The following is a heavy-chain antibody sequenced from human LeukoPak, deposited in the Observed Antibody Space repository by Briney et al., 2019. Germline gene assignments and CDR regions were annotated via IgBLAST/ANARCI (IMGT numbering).Heavy chain of an antibody. CDR2: IRYDGRNK. D-gene: IGHD2-8*01. Sequence: QTGGSLRLSCAASGFTFSSYGMHWVRQAPGKGLDWVAFIRYDGRNKYYADSVKGRFTISRDNAKNSLYLQMNSLRAEDTAIYYCAREGVGHYYCYYYMDVWGKGTTVTISS. J-gene: IGHJ6*03. CDR1: GFTFSSYG. CDR3: AREGVGHYYCYYYMDV. V-gene: IGHV3-30*02.